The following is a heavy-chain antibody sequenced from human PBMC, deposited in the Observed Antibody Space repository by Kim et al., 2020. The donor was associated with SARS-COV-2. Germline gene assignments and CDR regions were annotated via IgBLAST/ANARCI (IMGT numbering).Heavy chain of an antibody. J-gene: IGHJ5*02. Sequence: YDADSVKGRFTISRDSSKNTLYLQMSSLRAEDTAVYYCAKERYTTTWYDHWGQGTLVTVSS. D-gene: IGHD2-2*02. CDR3: AKERYTTTWYDH. V-gene: IGHV3-30*02.